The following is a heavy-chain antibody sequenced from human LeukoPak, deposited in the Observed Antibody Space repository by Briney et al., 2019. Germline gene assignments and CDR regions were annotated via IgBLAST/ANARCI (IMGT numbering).Heavy chain of an antibody. Sequence: GGSLRLSCAASRFTFSSYWMSWVRQAPGKGLEWVANIKQDGSEKYYVDSVKGRFTISRDNAKNSLYLQMNSLRAEDTAVYYCARDVGVVVIISAFDIWGQGTMVTVSS. CDR2: IKQDGSEK. CDR3: ARDVGVVVIISAFDI. CDR1: RFTFSSYW. J-gene: IGHJ3*02. V-gene: IGHV3-7*01. D-gene: IGHD3-22*01.